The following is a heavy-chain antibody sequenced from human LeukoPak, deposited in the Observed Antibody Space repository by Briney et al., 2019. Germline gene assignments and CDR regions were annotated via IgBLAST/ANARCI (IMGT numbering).Heavy chain of an antibody. CDR3: ARGEIVITFGSSRPGDAFNI. D-gene: IGHD3-16*01. Sequence: GGSLRLSCAASGFTFSSYSMNWVRQAPGKGLEWVSSISSSSSYIYYADSVKGRFTISRDNAKNSLYLQMNSLRAEDTAVYYCARGEIVITFGSSRPGDAFNIWGQGTMVTVSS. V-gene: IGHV3-21*01. J-gene: IGHJ3*02. CDR2: ISSSSSYI. CDR1: GFTFSSYS.